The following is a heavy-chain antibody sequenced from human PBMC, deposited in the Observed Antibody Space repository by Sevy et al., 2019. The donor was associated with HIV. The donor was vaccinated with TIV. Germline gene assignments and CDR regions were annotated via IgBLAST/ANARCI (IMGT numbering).Heavy chain of an antibody. Sequence: GGSLRLSCTASGFTFDDYALTWFRRAPGKGLEWIAYIRSKAYGGTTEYAAAVKGRFIISTIDSKTIAYLQMKRLKTDDTAMYYCNRVSRTLGGIAYFDYWGQGSLVTVSS. V-gene: IGHV3-49*03. CDR2: IRSKAYGGTT. D-gene: IGHD1-26*01. CDR3: NRVSRTLGGIAYFDY. CDR1: GFTFDDYA. J-gene: IGHJ4*02.